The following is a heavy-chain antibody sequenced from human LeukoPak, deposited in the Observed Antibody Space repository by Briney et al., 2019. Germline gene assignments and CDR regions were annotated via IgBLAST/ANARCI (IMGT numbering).Heavy chain of an antibody. D-gene: IGHD3-9*01. J-gene: IGHJ4*02. V-gene: IGHV3-23*01. CDR2: ISGSGGST. Sequence: GGSLRLSCAASGFTFSSYGMSWVRQAPGKGLEWVSAISGSGGSTYYADSVKGRFTISRDNSKNTLYLQMNSLRAEDTAVYYRAKDNFDWFDHFDYWGQGTLVTVSS. CDR3: AKDNFDWFDHFDY. CDR1: GFTFSSYG.